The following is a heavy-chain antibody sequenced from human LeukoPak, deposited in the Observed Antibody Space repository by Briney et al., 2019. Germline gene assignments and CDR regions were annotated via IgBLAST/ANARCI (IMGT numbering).Heavy chain of an antibody. CDR2: IIPIFGTA. J-gene: IGHJ3*02. Sequence: SVTVSCKASGGTFSSYAISWVRQAPGQGLEWMGGIIPIFGTANYAQKFQGRVTITADESTSTAYMELSSLRSEDTAVYYCAREKRDMGFIGVVLVFDIWGQGTMVTVSS. CDR1: GGTFSSYA. D-gene: IGHD3-3*01. V-gene: IGHV1-69*01. CDR3: AREKRDMGFIGVVLVFDI.